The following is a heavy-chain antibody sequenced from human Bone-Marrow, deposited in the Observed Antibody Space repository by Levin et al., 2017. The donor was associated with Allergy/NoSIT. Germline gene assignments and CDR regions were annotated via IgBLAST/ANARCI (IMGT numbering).Heavy chain of an antibody. J-gene: IGHJ4*02. CDR2: INSDGSST. D-gene: IGHD4-17*01. V-gene: IGHV3-74*01. CDR1: GFTFSKYF. Sequence: GESLKISCAASGFTFSKYFMHWVRQAPGKGLVWVSRINSDGSSTTYADSVKGRFTISRDNAKNTLYLQMSGLRAEDTAVYYCATEAYGDYVFDYWGQGTLVTVSS. CDR3: ATEAYGDYVFDY.